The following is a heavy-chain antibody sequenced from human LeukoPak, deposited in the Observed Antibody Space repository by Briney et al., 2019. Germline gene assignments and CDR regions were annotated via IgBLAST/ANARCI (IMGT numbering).Heavy chain of an antibody. D-gene: IGHD1-26*01. CDR2: IYSGGST. CDR3: ARLGATGYFQH. V-gene: IGHV3-53*01. Sequence: PGGSLRPSCAASGFTVSSNYMSWVRQAPGKGLEWVSVIYSGGSTYYADSVKGRFTISRDNSKNTLYLQMNSLRAEDTAVYYCARLGATGYFQHWGQGTLVTVSS. CDR1: GFTVSSNY. J-gene: IGHJ1*01.